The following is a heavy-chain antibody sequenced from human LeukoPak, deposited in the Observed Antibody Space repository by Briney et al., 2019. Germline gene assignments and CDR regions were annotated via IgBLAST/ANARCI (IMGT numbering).Heavy chain of an antibody. J-gene: IGHJ4*02. CDR1: GVSITSSDFY. CDR3: ARLKSYCGGDCYPDQFHN. D-gene: IGHD2-21*02. V-gene: IGHV4-39*01. Sequence: SETLSLTCTVSGVSITSSDFYWGWIRQPPGKGLEWIATISYSGRTYYNPSLRTRLTISVDTSKNQFSLKLLSVAAADTAVYYCARLKSYCGGDCYPDQFHNWGQGTLVTVSS. CDR2: ISYSGRT.